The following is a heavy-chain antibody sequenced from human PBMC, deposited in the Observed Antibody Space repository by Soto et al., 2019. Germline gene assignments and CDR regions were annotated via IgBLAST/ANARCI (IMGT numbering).Heavy chain of an antibody. D-gene: IGHD3-16*01. CDR2: HHSDST. V-gene: IGHV4-4*09. CDR3: ATYTVGEGGRGY. J-gene: IGHJ4*02. Sequence: QVQLQESGPGLVKPSETLSLTCTVSGGSMRGQHWSWIRQPPGKGLEWIGHHSDSTNYNPSLKSRITTSTATSKNQCSLKLSSVTAADSAVYYCATYTVGEGGRGYWGQGTLVTVSS. CDR1: GGSMRGQH.